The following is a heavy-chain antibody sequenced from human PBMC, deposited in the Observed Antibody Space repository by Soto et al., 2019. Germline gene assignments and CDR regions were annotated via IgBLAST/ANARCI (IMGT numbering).Heavy chain of an antibody. V-gene: IGHV4-61*01. Sequence: SETLSLTXTVSGGSVSTGNYYWSWIRQPPGKGLEWIGYIYYSGDTNYNPSLKSRVTMSVDTSKNQFSLKLSSVTAADTAVYYCASSVAGGRYCGDDNCYFVDYWGQGTLVTVSS. J-gene: IGHJ4*02. CDR3: ASSVAGGRYCGDDNCYFVDY. CDR1: GGSVSTGNYY. CDR2: IYYSGDT. D-gene: IGHD2-15*01.